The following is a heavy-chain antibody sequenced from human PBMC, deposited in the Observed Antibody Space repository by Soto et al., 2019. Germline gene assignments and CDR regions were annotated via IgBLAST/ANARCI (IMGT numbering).Heavy chain of an antibody. V-gene: IGHV3-21*05. D-gene: IGHD2-2*01. J-gene: IGHJ6*02. CDR2: ISSSSSYI. CDR3: ASVFGYCSSTSCVLLAYYGMDV. Sequence: PGGALRLSCAASGVNFNSHLMNWIRQAPRKGLEGVAYISSSSSYIYYADPVKGRFTISRDNAKNSLYLQMNSLRAEDTAVYYCASVFGYCSSTSCVLLAYYGMDVWGQGTTVTVSS. CDR1: GVNFNSHL.